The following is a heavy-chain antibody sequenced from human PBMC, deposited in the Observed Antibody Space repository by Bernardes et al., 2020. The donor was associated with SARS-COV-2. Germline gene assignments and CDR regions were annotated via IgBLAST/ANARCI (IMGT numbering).Heavy chain of an antibody. V-gene: IGHV3-11*04. CDR3: AKDSSPTPMYKSNWSIDF. J-gene: IGHJ4*02. CDR1: GFTFSDYY. Sequence: GGSLRLSCAASGFTFSDYYMSWIRQAPGKGLEWVSYISSSGSTIYYADSVKGRFTISRDNSKNTLYLQMNSLRPEDTAFYYCAKDSSPTPMYKSNWSIDFWGQGTLVTVSS. D-gene: IGHD6-13*01. CDR2: ISSSGSTI.